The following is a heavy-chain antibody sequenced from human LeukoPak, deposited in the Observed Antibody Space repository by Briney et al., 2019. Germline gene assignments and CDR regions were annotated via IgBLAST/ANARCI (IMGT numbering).Heavy chain of an antibody. D-gene: IGHD2-15*01. V-gene: IGHV1-8*03. J-gene: IGHJ6*03. CDR2: MNPKSGNT. Sequence: ASVKVSCKASGYTFTSYDINWVRQATGQGLEWMGWMNPKSGNTGHAQKFQGRVTITRNTSISTVYMELSSLRSEDTAVYYCARDRGYCSGGSCYSEVLNYYYMDVWGKGTTVTVSS. CDR3: ARDRGYCSGGSCYSEVLNYYYMDV. CDR1: GYTFTSYD.